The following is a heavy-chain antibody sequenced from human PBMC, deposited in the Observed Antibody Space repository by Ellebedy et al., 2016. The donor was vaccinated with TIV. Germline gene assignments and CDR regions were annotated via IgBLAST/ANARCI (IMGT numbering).Heavy chain of an antibody. CDR1: GFTFSSYA. J-gene: IGHJ6*02. Sequence: PGGSLRLSCVASGFTFSSYAMSWVRQAPGKGLEWVSAISGSGGSTYYADSVKGRFTISRDNSKNTLYLQMNSLRAEDTAVYYCAKLYDFWSGYPYGMDVWGQGTTVTVSS. V-gene: IGHV3-23*01. CDR3: AKLYDFWSGYPYGMDV. D-gene: IGHD3-3*01. CDR2: ISGSGGST.